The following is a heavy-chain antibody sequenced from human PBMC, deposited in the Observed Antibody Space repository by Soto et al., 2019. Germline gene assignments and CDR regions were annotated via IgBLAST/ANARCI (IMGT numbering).Heavy chain of an antibody. Sequence: QVQLQESGPGLVKPSETLSLTCTVSGGSISSYYWSWIRQPPGKELEWIGYIYYTGSTNYNPSLKSRLTIPVDTSNNLSSLNLTSVTAADTSVYYCARRSRSTGTTGGQWFYPWGHGTQVTVSS. CDR2: IYYTGST. CDR3: ARRSRSTGTTGGQWFYP. D-gene: IGHD1-7*01. CDR1: GGSISSYY. J-gene: IGHJ5*02. V-gene: IGHV4-59*08.